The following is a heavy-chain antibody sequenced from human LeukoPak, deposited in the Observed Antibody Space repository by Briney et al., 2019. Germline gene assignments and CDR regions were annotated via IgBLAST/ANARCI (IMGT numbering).Heavy chain of an antibody. CDR1: GFTFSSYA. D-gene: IGHD6-13*01. V-gene: IGHV3-23*01. CDR2: ISGSAGST. Sequence: GGSLRLSCAASGFTFSSYAMSWVRQAPGKGLEWVSSISGSAGSTFYADSVKGRFTISRDNSKNTLYLQMNSLRDEDTAVYYCAKGSRYSSSCTFDYWGQGTLVTVS. CDR3: AKGSRYSSSCTFDY. J-gene: IGHJ4*02.